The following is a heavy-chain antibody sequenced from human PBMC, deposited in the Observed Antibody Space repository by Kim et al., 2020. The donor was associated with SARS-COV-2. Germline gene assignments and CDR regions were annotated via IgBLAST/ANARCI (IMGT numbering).Heavy chain of an antibody. J-gene: IGHJ5*02. V-gene: IGHV5-51*01. D-gene: IGHD3-10*01. CDR3: ARHVAPMVRGLDGLDP. CDR1: GYSFTSYW. CDR2: IYPGDSDT. Sequence: GESLKISCKGSGYSFTSYWIGWVRQMPGKGLEWMGIIYPGDSDTRYSPSFQGQVTISADKSISTAYLQWSSLKASDTAMCYCARHVAPMVRGLDGLDPWGQGTLVTVSS.